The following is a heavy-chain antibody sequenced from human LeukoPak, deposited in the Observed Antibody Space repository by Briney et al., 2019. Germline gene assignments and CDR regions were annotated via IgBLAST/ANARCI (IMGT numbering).Heavy chain of an antibody. CDR2: VSYDGSNQ. D-gene: IGHD3-22*01. CDR1: GFTFSSYG. J-gene: IGHJ4*02. Sequence: PGGSLRLSCAASGFTFSSYGMHWVRQAPGKGLEWVAVVSYDGSNQYYADSVKGRFTISRDNSKNTLNLQMNSLRAEDTAVYYCAKARDYDSSGYLNYWGQGTLVTVSS. V-gene: IGHV3-30*18. CDR3: AKARDYDSSGYLNY.